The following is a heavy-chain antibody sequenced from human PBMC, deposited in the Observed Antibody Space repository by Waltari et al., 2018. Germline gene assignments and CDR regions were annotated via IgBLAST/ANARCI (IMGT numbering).Heavy chain of an antibody. J-gene: IGHJ4*02. CDR1: GFSLTTQR. V-gene: IGHV3-30*03. CDR2: ISYDGTTK. Sequence: QVPLAESGGGVVQPGRSRRLSCDASGFSLTTQRMHWVRQSPGKGLEWVAYISYDGTTKHYGDSVKGRFTISRDDSQNTLYLQMNRLRAEDTATYFCARGTDPGYFDYWGQGTLVTVSS. CDR3: ARGTDPGYFDY.